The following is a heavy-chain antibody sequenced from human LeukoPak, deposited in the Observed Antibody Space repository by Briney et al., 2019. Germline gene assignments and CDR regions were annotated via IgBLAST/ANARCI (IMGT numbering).Heavy chain of an antibody. D-gene: IGHD6-6*01. Sequence: GGSLRLSCAASGFTFSSYGMHWVRQAPGKGLEWVAVISYDGSNKYYADSVKGRFTISRDNSKNTLYLQMNSLRAEDTAVYYCAKDRYSSSSDYYYGMDVWGQGTTVTVSS. CDR1: GFTFSSYG. J-gene: IGHJ6*02. V-gene: IGHV3-30*18. CDR3: AKDRYSSSSDYYYGMDV. CDR2: ISYDGSNK.